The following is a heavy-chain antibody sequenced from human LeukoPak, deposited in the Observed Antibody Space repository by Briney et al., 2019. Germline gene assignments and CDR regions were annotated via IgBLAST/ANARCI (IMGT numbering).Heavy chain of an antibody. CDR3: AGLITQWLAYFDY. V-gene: IGHV1-2*02. CDR2: INPDNGAT. CDR1: GYISTNFY. D-gene: IGHD6-19*01. J-gene: IGHJ4*02. Sequence: ASVKVSCKASGYISTNFYLHWMRQAPGQGFEWIGWINPDNGATDSAQKFQGRVTMTRDTSINTIYMDLSNLRSDDTAVYYCAGLITQWLAYFDYWGQGTLVTVSS.